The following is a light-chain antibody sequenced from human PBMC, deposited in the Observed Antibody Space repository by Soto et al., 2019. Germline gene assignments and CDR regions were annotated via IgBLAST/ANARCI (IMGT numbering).Light chain of an antibody. CDR3: SRYISTNPPL. CDR1: SSDVGAYKY. V-gene: IGLV2-14*01. Sequence: QAVLTQPASVSRSPGQSITISCTGTSSDVGAYKYVSWYQQHPGKAPKLMIYEVSNRPSGVSNRFSGSKSGNTASVTISGLQAEDVADYYCSRYISTNPPLLGTGPNVAV. J-gene: IGLJ1*01. CDR2: EVS.